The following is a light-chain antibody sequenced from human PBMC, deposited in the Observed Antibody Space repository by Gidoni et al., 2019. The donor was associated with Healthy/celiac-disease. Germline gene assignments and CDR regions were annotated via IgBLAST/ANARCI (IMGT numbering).Light chain of an antibody. V-gene: IGLV1-51*01. Sequence: QSVLTQPPSVSAAPGQKVTISCSGSSSNIGNNYVSWSQQRPGTAPKLLIYANNKRPSGIPDRFSGSKSGTSATLGITGLQTGDEADYYCGTWDSSLSAAVFGGGTKLTVL. CDR3: GTWDSSLSAAV. CDR1: SSNIGNNY. CDR2: ANN. J-gene: IGLJ2*01.